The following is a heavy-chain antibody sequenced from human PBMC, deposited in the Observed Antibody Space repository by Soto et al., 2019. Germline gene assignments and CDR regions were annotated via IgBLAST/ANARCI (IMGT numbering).Heavy chain of an antibody. J-gene: IGHJ1*01. CDR2: INPFDGSR. CDR1: GYIFTSYY. CDR3: SRVDPVGIDEYFQH. Sequence: GASVKVSCKASGYIFTSYYLHWVRQAPGQGLEWMGWINPFDGSRMFAQSFQGRVTFTRDTSTSTVYMELSGLRSDDTAVYYCSRVDPVGIDEYFQHWGQGTLVTVSS. V-gene: IGHV1-46*03. D-gene: IGHD6-13*01.